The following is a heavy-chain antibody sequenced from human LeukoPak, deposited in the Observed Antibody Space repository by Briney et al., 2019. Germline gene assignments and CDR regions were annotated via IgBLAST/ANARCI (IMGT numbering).Heavy chain of an antibody. J-gene: IGHJ3*02. CDR3: ARDVRSDALDAFDI. D-gene: IGHD3-10*02. CDR1: GGSISSDGYY. CDR2: IYTSGST. V-gene: IGHV4-61*02. Sequence: TSETLSLTCTVSGGSISSDGYYWSWIRQPAGKGLEWIGRIYTSGSTNYNPSLKSRVTMSVDTSKNQFSLKLSSVTAADTAVYYCARDVRSDALDAFDIWGQGTMVTVSS.